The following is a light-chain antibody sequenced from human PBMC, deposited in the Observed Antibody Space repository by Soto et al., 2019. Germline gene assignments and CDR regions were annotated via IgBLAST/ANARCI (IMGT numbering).Light chain of an antibody. CDR1: SSDVGGYNY. CDR2: EVS. V-gene: IGLV2-14*01. J-gene: IGLJ2*01. CDR3: SSYTSSYTLV. Sequence: QSVLTQPASVSGSPGQSITISCIGTSSDVGGYNYVSWYQQHPDKAPKLIIYEVSNRPSGVSNRFSGSKSGNTASLTIFGLQAEDEADYYCSSYTSSYTLVFGGGTKLTVL.